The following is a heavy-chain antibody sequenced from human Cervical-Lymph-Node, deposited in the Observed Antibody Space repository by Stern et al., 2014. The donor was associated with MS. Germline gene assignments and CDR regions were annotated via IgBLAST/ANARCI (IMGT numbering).Heavy chain of an antibody. CDR3: AADPRLPYGDYGY. D-gene: IGHD4-17*01. V-gene: IGHV1-58*01. Sequence: QLVESGPEVKKPGTSVKVSCKASGFTFTSSAVQWVRQARGQLLEWIGWIVVGSGNTNYAQKFQERVTITRDMSTSTAYMELSSLRSEDTAVYYCAADPRLPYGDYGYWGQGTLVTVSS. CDR1: GFTFTSSA. J-gene: IGHJ4*02. CDR2: IVVGSGNT.